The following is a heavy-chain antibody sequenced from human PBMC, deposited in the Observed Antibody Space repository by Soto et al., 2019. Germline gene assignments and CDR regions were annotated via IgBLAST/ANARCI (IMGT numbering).Heavy chain of an antibody. J-gene: IGHJ4*02. Sequence: QVQLQVSGPGLGKPSQTLSLTCTVSGGSISGNYYWHWIRQHPGKGLEWIGYIYNSGSNYYNPSLKSRVTMSVDTSKKQFSLNLSSVTAADTAVYYCARDRWGYGIDYWGQGTLVTVSS. CDR2: IYNSGSN. CDR3: ARDRWGYGIDY. CDR1: GGSISGNYY. D-gene: IGHD2-21*01. V-gene: IGHV4-31*03.